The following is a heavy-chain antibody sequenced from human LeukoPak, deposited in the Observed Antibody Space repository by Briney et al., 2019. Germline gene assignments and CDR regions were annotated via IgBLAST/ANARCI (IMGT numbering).Heavy chain of an antibody. CDR1: GFTFKLYW. V-gene: IGHV3-74*01. D-gene: IGHD6-19*01. CDR3: AKRESNDYNSAWYPGGIFDY. Sequence: GGSLRLSCAASGFTFKLYWMHWVRQVPGKRPVWVSRINDDGSDTIYADSVRGRFTISRDDAKNTVYLQMNNLRVEDTAVYYCAKRESNDYNSAWYPGGIFDYWGQGTLVTVSS. J-gene: IGHJ4*02. CDR2: INDDGSDT.